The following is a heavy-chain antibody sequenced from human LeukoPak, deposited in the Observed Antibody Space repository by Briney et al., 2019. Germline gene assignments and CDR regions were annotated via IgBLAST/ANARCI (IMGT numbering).Heavy chain of an antibody. D-gene: IGHD4-17*01. CDR2: IYYSGST. CDR1: GGSISSYY. Sequence: SETLSLTCTVSGGSISSYYWSWIRQPPGKGLEWIGYIYYSGSTNYNPSLKSRVTISVDTSKNQFSLKLSSVTAADTAVYYCARSPGDLATKGGYYYYMDVWGKGTTFTVSS. V-gene: IGHV4-59*01. J-gene: IGHJ6*03. CDR3: ARSPGDLATKGGYYYYMDV.